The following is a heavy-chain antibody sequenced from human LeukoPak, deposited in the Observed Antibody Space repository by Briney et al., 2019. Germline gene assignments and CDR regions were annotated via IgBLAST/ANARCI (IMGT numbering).Heavy chain of an antibody. CDR1: GGSISSGGYS. CDR2: IYHSGST. Sequence: SETLSLTCAVSGGSISSGGYSWSWIRQPPGKGLEWIGYIYHSGSTYYNPSLKSRVTISVDRSKNQFSLKLSSVTAADTAVYYCARADRSGYTTDYWGQGTLVTVSS. D-gene: IGHD3-22*01. J-gene: IGHJ4*02. CDR3: ARADRSGYTTDY. V-gene: IGHV4-30-2*01.